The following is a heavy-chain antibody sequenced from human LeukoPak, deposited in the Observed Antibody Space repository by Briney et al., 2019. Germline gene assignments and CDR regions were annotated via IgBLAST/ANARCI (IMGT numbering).Heavy chain of an antibody. CDR2: INPNSGGT. CDR1: GDSFNSYA. CDR3: ARDVTEAYSSSQYDY. Sequence: GASVKVSCKASGDSFNSYAITWVRQAPGQGLEWMGWINPNSGGTNYAQKFQGRVTMTRDTSISTAYMELSSLRSEDTAVYYCARDVTEAYSSSQYDYWGQGTLVTVSS. J-gene: IGHJ4*02. V-gene: IGHV1-2*02. D-gene: IGHD6-13*01.